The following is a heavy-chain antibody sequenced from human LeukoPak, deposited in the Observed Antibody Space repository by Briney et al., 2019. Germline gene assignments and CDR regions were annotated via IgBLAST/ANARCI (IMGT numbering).Heavy chain of an antibody. Sequence: GESLKISCKGSGYGFTSYWIGWVRQMPGKGLEWMGIIYPGDSDTRYSPSFQGQVTISADKSISTAYLQWSSLKASDTAMYYCARLCDSSGYYQYYFDYWGQGTLVTVSS. J-gene: IGHJ4*02. CDR3: ARLCDSSGYYQYYFDY. D-gene: IGHD3-22*01. CDR2: IYPGDSDT. V-gene: IGHV5-51*01. CDR1: GYGFTSYW.